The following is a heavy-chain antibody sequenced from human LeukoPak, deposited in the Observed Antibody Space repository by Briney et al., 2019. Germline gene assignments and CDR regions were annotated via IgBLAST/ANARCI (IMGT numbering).Heavy chain of an antibody. V-gene: IGHV4-59*01. J-gene: IGHJ6*03. CDR3: ARGYIGRGTYDYYYMDV. CDR1: GGSISSYY. Sequence: SETLSLTCTVSGGSISSYYWSWIRQPPGKGLEWIGYISYSGTTNYNPSLGSRVTISVDTSENQFSLKLISVTAADTAVYYCARGYIGRGTYDYYYMDVWGKGTTVTVSS. D-gene: IGHD3-16*01. CDR2: ISYSGTT.